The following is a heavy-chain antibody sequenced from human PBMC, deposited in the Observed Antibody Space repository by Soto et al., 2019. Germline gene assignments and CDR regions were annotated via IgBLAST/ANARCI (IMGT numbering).Heavy chain of an antibody. J-gene: IGHJ4*02. CDR3: AREGTMVRGSRFDY. CDR2: IWYDGSNK. D-gene: IGHD3-10*01. Sequence: QVQLVESGGGVVQPGRSLRLSCAASGFTFSSYGMHWVRQAPGKGLEWVAVIWYDGSNKYYADSVKGRFTISRDNSKNALYMQMNSLRAEGTAVYYCAREGTMVRGSRFDYWGQGALVTVSS. CDR1: GFTFSSYG. V-gene: IGHV3-33*01.